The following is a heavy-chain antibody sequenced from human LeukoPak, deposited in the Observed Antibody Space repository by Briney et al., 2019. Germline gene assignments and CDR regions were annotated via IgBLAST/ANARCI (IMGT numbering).Heavy chain of an antibody. CDR2: INPNSGGT. Sequence: ASVKVSCKASGYTFSAYDMHWVRQAPGQGFEWMGWINPNSGGTNYAQKFQGRVTMTRDTSISTAYMELSSLRADDTAVYYCAGDRTYDPWGQGTLVTVSS. J-gene: IGHJ5*02. V-gene: IGHV1-2*02. CDR1: GYTFSAYD. CDR3: AGDRTYDP.